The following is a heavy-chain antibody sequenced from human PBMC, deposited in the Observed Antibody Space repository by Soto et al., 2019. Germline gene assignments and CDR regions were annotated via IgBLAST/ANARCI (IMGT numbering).Heavy chain of an antibody. D-gene: IGHD3-10*01. J-gene: IGHJ4*02. Sequence: SETLSLTCTVSGGSISSYYWSWIRQPPGKGLEWIGYIYYSGSTNYNPSLKSRVTISVDTSKNQFSLKLSSVTAADTAVYYCARSFPYYYGSGTPAPYYFDYWGQGTLVTVSS. CDR3: ARSFPYYYGSGTPAPYYFDY. CDR2: IYYSGST. V-gene: IGHV4-59*01. CDR1: GGSISSYY.